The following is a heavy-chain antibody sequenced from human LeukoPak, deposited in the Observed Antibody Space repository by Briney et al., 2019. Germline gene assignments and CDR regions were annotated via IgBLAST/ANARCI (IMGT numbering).Heavy chain of an antibody. CDR1: GYTLTELS. V-gene: IGHV1-24*01. CDR3: ATSPGYSSSWYGEA. D-gene: IGHD6-13*01. Sequence: ASVKVSCKVSGYTLTELSMHWVRQAPGKGLEWVGGFDPEDGETIYAQKFQGKVTMTEDTATDTAYMELSSLRSEDTAVYYCATSPGYSSSWYGEAWGQGTLVTVSS. CDR2: FDPEDGET. J-gene: IGHJ5*02.